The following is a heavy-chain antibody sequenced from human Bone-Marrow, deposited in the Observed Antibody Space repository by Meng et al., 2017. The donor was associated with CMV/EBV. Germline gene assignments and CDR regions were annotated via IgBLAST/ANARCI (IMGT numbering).Heavy chain of an antibody. Sequence: SVKVSCKASGGTFSSYAISWVRQAPGQGLEWMGGIIPIFGTANYAQKFQGRVTITTDESTSTAYMELSSLRSEDTAVYYCASVNCGGDCYEGYFQHWGQGNLVNVAS. D-gene: IGHD2-21*01. V-gene: IGHV1-69*05. CDR3: ASVNCGGDCYEGYFQH. CDR2: IIPIFGTA. CDR1: GGTFSSYA. J-gene: IGHJ1*01.